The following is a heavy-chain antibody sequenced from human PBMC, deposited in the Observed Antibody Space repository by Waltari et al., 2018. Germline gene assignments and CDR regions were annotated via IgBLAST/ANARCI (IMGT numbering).Heavy chain of an antibody. V-gene: IGHV4-30-4*01. CDR3: AREVKEVADSDAFDI. D-gene: IGHD2-15*01. Sequence: QVQLQESGPGLVKPSQTLSLTCTVSGGSVADNTYYWSWVRQPPGKGLEWIGYSCYRYDTQYSPSLKTRATISIDASKNQFSLMLTSVSAADTAIYFCAREVKEVADSDAFDIWGQGTAVTVS. CDR2: SCYRYDT. CDR1: GGSVADNTYY. J-gene: IGHJ3*02.